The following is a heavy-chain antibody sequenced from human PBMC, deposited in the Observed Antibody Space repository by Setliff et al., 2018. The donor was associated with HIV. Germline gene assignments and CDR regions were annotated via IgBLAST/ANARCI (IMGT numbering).Heavy chain of an antibody. D-gene: IGHD3-22*01. J-gene: IGHJ3*02. CDR1: GDSTSSSSSY. CDR3: ARISNGFEPNAFDT. Sequence: SETLSLTCTVSGDSTSSSSSYWGWIRQPPGKELEWIGYFYTSGSTNYNPSLKSRVTISVDTSKKQFSLKLSSVTAVDTAVYFCARISNGFEPNAFDTWGLGTMVTVSS. CDR2: FYTSGST. V-gene: IGHV4-61*05.